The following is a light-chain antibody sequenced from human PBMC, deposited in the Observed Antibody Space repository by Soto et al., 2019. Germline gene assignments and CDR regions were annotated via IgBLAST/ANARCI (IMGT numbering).Light chain of an antibody. Sequence: DIQMAQSPSSLCASVGHRVTMACRASQSISSYLNWYQQKPGKAPKLLIYAASSLQSGVPSRFSGSGSGTDFTLTISSLQPEDFATYYCQQSYSTPPDFGQGTRLEIK. CDR3: QQSYSTPPD. V-gene: IGKV1-39*01. J-gene: IGKJ5*01. CDR1: QSISSY. CDR2: AAS.